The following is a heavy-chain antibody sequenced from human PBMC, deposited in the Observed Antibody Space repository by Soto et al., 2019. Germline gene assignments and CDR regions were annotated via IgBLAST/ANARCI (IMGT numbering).Heavy chain of an antibody. CDR1: GFTFSHYG. V-gene: IGHV3-23*01. J-gene: IGHJ4*02. D-gene: IGHD1-1*01. CDR2: ITGSGDGT. Sequence: GGSLRLSCAASGFTFSHYGMTWLRQAPGKGLEPVSSITGSGDGTYYADSVKGRFTISRDNSQNTLYLRINSLRAEDTAVYYRAKSGDVYNTYFDSWGRGTQVTVSS. CDR3: AKSGDVYNTYFDS.